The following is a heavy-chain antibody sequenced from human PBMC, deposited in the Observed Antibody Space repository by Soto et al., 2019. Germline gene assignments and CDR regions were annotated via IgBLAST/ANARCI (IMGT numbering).Heavy chain of an antibody. CDR3: AKDLGYCGGGCYPSYYYYGMDV. CDR1: GFTFSSYA. J-gene: IGHJ6*02. V-gene: IGHV3-23*01. CDR2: ISGSGGST. D-gene: IGHD2-21*02. Sequence: LRLSCAASGFTFSSYAMSWVRQAPGKGLEWVSAISGSGGSTYYADSVKGRFTISRDNSKNTLYLQMNSLRAEDTAVYYCAKDLGYCGGGCYPSYYYYGMDVWGQGTTVTVSS.